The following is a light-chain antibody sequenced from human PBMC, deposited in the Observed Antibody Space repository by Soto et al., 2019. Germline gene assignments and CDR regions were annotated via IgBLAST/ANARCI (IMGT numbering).Light chain of an antibody. CDR2: EVS. Sequence: DVVMTQTPLSSPVTLGQPASISCRSTDSLVQTDGHTYLSWFHQRPGQPPRLLIYEVSHRFPGGPDKFSGRGVGTDFTRKISRVETADVGVYYCMQGTRLPWTFGQGTKLEIK. CDR1: DSLVQTDGHTY. CDR3: MQGTRLPWT. J-gene: IGKJ1*01. V-gene: IGKV2-24*01.